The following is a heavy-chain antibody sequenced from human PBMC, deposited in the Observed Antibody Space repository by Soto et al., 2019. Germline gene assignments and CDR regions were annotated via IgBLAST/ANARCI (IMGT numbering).Heavy chain of an antibody. CDR1: GYTFTGYY. D-gene: IGHD6-6*01. CDR2: INPNSGGT. CDR3: ARDXGSSRFRSYYYYYGMDV. J-gene: IGHJ6*02. Sequence: APVKVSCKASGYTFTGYYMHWVRQAPGQGLEWMGWINPNSGGTNYAQKFQGRVTMTRDTSISTAYMELSRLRSDDTAVYYCARDXGSSRFRSYYYYYGMDVWGQGTTVTVSS. V-gene: IGHV1-2*02.